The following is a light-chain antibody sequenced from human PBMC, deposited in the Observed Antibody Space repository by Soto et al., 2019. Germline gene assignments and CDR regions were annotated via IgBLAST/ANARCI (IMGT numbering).Light chain of an antibody. J-gene: IGLJ2*01. Sequence: QSVLTQPASVSGSPGQSITISCTGTSSDVGGYNYVSWYQQHPGKAPKLMIYDVSNRPSGVSNRFSASKSGNTASLTISGIQAEDEADYYCSSYTSSSTVVFGGGTKLTVL. CDR3: SSYTSSSTVV. V-gene: IGLV2-14*01. CDR1: SSDVGGYNY. CDR2: DVS.